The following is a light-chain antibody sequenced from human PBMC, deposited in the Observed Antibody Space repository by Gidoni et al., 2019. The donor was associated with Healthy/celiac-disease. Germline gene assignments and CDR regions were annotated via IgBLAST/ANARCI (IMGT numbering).Light chain of an antibody. CDR1: KLGDKY. J-gene: IGLJ2*01. V-gene: IGLV3-1*01. Sequence: YELSQPPPLPLSPGQTASITCPGDKLGDKYACWYQQKPAQPPVLVIYQDSKRPSGIPERFSGSNSENTATLTISGTQAMDEADYYCQAWDSSTVVFGGGTKLTVL. CDR3: QAWDSSTVV. CDR2: QDS.